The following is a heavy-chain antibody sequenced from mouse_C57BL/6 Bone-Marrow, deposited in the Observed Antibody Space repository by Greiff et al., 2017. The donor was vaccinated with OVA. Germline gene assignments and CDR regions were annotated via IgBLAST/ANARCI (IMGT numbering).Heavy chain of an antibody. CDR1: GFTFTDYY. Sequence: EVMLVESGGGLVQPGGSLSLSCAASGFTFTDYYMSWVRQPPGKALEWLGFIRNKANGYTTEYSASVKGRFTISRDNSQSILYLQMKALRAEDSATYYCARIYGNYWYFDVWGTGTTVTVSS. D-gene: IGHD2-1*01. V-gene: IGHV7-3*01. J-gene: IGHJ1*03. CDR2: IRNKANGYTT. CDR3: ARIYGNYWYFDV.